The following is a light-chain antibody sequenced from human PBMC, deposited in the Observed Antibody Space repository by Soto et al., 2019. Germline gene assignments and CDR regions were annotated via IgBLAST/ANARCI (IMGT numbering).Light chain of an antibody. Sequence: EIVLTQSPGTLSLSPGESAALSCRASQSVSNNFLAWYQRKPGQAPRLLIYGASYRATDIPYRFSGSGSGTDFTLTITRLEPDDFAVYYCQQYGGSPPTFGQGTKV. CDR3: QQYGGSPPT. CDR1: QSVSNNF. V-gene: IGKV3-20*01. J-gene: IGKJ1*01. CDR2: GAS.